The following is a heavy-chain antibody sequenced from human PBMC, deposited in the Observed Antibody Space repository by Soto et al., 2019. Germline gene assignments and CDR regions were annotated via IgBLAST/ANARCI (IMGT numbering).Heavy chain of an antibody. CDR1: GGSISSSNW. D-gene: IGHD6-13*01. CDR2: IYHSGST. CDR3: ARVGAAPGDHYFDY. J-gene: IGHJ4*02. V-gene: IGHV4-4*02. Sequence: PSETLSLTCAVSGGSISSSNWWRWVRQPPGKGLEWIGEIYHSGSTNYNPSLKSRVTISVDKSKNQFSLKLSSVTAADTAVYYCARVGAAPGDHYFDYWGQGTLVTVSS.